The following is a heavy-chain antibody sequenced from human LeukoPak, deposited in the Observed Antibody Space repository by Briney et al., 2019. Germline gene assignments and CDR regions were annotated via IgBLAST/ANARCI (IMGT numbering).Heavy chain of an antibody. CDR2: ISSSGSTI. V-gene: IGHV3-48*03. D-gene: IGHD6-19*01. J-gene: IGHJ4*02. CDR1: GFTFRSYE. Sequence: GSLRLSCAASGFTFRSYEMNWVRQAPGKGLEWVSYISSSGSTIYYADSVKGRFTISRDNAKNSLYLQMNSLRAEDTAVYYCARLVAVAGFDYWGQGTLVTVSS. CDR3: ARLVAVAGFDY.